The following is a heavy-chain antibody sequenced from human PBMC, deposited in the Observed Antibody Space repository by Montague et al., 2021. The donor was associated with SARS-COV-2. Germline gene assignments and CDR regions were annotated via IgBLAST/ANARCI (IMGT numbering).Heavy chain of an antibody. D-gene: IGHD2-15*01. J-gene: IGHJ4*02. CDR3: ARHYSATLPAVY. Sequence: SETLSLTCSVSGYSVNSGYYWAWIRQPPGKGLEWIGSVRQSGSTYFTPSLASRVSMSVDTSKNQFSLKVNSVTAADTAVYYCARHYSATLPAVYWGQGTLVTVSS. CDR1: GYSVNSGYY. CDR2: VRQSGST. V-gene: IGHV4-38-2*02.